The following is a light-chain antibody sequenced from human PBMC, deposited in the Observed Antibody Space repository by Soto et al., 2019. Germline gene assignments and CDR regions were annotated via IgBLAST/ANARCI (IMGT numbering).Light chain of an antibody. J-gene: IGKJ2*01. CDR3: QQSYSTRYT. Sequence: GDRVTITCRASQSISSYLNWYQQKPGKAPKLLIYAASSLQSGVPSRFSVSGSGTDFTLTISSLQPEDFATYYCQQSYSTRYTFGQGTKLEIK. V-gene: IGKV1-39*01. CDR1: QSISSY. CDR2: AAS.